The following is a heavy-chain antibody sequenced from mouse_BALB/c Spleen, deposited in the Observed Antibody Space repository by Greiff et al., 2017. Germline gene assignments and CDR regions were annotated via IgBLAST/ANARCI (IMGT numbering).Heavy chain of an antibody. CDR3: ERGTDWYFDV. CDR1: GYTFTSYW. CDR2: INPSTGYT. V-gene: IGHV1-7*01. D-gene: IGHD3-3*01. J-gene: IGHJ1*01. Sequence: QVQLQQSGAELAKPGASVKMSCKASGYTFTSYWMHWVNQRPGQGLEWIGYINPSTGYTEYNQKFKDKATLTADKSSSTAYMQLSSLTSEDSAVYDCERGTDWYFDVWGAGTTVTVSA.